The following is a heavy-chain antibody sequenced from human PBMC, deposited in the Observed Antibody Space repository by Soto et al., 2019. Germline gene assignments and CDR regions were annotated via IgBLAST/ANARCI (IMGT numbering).Heavy chain of an antibody. V-gene: IGHV1-69*05. CDR3: ARARPPFCSGGSCYDPPVVIWYFDL. D-gene: IGHD2-15*01. Sequence: QVQLVQSGAEVKKPGSSVKVSCKASGGTFSSYAISWVRQAPGQGLEWMGGIIPIFGTANYAQKFQGRVTMPHDESTSTADMELSSLRSENTAVYYGARARPPFCSGGSCYDPPVVIWYFDLWGRGTLVTVSS. CDR1: GGTFSSYA. CDR2: IIPIFGTA. J-gene: IGHJ2*01.